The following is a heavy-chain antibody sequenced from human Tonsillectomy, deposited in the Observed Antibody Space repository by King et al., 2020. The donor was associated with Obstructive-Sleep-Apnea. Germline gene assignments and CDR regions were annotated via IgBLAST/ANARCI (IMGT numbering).Heavy chain of an antibody. CDR3: ARHWGSSSPFFDY. CDR2: IYYSGRT. CDR1: GASISSNF. J-gene: IGHJ4*02. D-gene: IGHD6-13*01. Sequence: QLQESGPGLVKPSETLSLTCTVSGASISSNFWGWIRQPPGKGLEWIGSIYYSGRTNCNPSLKSRVTISVNPSKNQFSLHLSSVTAADTAVYYCARHWGSSSPFFDYWGQGTLVTVSS. V-gene: IGHV4-59*08.